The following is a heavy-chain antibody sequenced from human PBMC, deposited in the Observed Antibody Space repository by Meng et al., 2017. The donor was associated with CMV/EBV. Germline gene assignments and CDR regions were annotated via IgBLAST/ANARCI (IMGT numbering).Heavy chain of an antibody. J-gene: IGHJ4*02. Sequence: SVKVSCKASGGTFSSYAISWVRQAPGQGLEWMGGIIPILGIANYAQKFQGRVTITADKSTSTAYMELSSLRSEDAAVYYCARDAGTFLAYRGYFDYWGQGTLVTVSS. CDR2: IIPILGIA. CDR3: ARDAGTFLAYRGYFDY. D-gene: IGHD3-3*02. V-gene: IGHV1-69*10. CDR1: GGTFSSYA.